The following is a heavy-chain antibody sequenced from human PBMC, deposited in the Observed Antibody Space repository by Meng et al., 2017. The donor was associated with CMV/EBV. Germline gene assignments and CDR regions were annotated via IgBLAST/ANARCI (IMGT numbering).Heavy chain of an antibody. J-gene: IGHJ5*02. CDR2: IYTSGST. D-gene: IGHD2-2*02. CDR3: AREIEVVPAAIDNWFDP. V-gene: IGHV4-4*07. CDR1: GGSTCIYY. Sequence: EVVPGVVSPREPQSLPCTCAGGSTCIYYGSWIRQPAGKGLEWIGRIYTSGSTNYNPSLKIRVTMSVDTSKNQFSLKLSSVTAADTAVYYCAREIEVVPAAIDNWFDPWGQGTLVTVSS.